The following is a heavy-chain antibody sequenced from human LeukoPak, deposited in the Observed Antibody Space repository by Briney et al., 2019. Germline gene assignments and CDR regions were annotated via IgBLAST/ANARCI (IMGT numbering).Heavy chain of an antibody. Sequence: GGALRLSCAASGFMFSSYWMSWVRQAPGKGLEWVANIKQDGSEKYYVDSVKGRFTVSRDNARNSLYLQMNSLRAEDTAVYYCVTVKQRLVRLLGRDTTYNYYYYMDVWGKGTTVTVSS. CDR2: IKQDGSEK. J-gene: IGHJ6*03. CDR1: GFMFSSYW. V-gene: IGHV3-7*01. CDR3: VTVKQRLVRLLGRDTTYNYYYYMDV. D-gene: IGHD6-13*01.